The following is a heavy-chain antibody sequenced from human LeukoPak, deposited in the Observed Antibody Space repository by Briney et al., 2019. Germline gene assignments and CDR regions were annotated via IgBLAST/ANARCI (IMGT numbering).Heavy chain of an antibody. CDR3: AKEGTPQVSTWYDL. CDR1: GXTLSPYG. D-gene: IGHD3-10*01. Sequence: GMSLRLSCAASGXTLSPYGMHWVRQAPGKGLEWVAVISYEGGTQHYADSVKGRFIISRDNPRNTLYLQMNILRTEDTAVYYCAKEGTPQVSTWYDLWGQGTQVIVSS. CDR2: ISYEGGTQ. J-gene: IGHJ5*02. V-gene: IGHV3-30*18.